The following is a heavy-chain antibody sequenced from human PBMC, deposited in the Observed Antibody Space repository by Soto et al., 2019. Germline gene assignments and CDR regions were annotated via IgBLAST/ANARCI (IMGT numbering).Heavy chain of an antibody. Sequence: QLQLQESGSGLVKTSQTLSLTCAVSGGSISSGGYSWSWIRQPPGKGLEWIGYIYHSGSTYYNPSLKSRVTISVDRSKNQFSLKLSSVTAADTAVYYCAREGGRYCSSTSCYTGFDYWGQGTLVTVSS. CDR1: GGSISSGGYS. CDR3: AREGGRYCSSTSCYTGFDY. J-gene: IGHJ4*02. CDR2: IYHSGST. D-gene: IGHD2-2*02. V-gene: IGHV4-30-2*01.